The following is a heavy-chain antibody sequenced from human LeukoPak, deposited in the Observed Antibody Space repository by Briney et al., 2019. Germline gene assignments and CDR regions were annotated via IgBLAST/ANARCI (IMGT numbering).Heavy chain of an antibody. CDR2: IDTNTGDP. D-gene: IGHD3-10*01. V-gene: IGHV7-4-1*02. CDR3: ARRSMVQHLDV. J-gene: IGHJ6*04. Sequence: ASVKVSCKSSGYTFTDHAINWVRQAPGQGLEYMGWIDTNTGDPTYAQAFTGRIVFSLDTSVSTAYLQIRSLKAEDTAVYFCARRSMVQHLDVWGKGTTVIVSS. CDR1: GYTFTDHA.